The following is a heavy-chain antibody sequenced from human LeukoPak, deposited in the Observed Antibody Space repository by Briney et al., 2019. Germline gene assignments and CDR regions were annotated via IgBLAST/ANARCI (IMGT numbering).Heavy chain of an antibody. CDR1: GFTFRSYW. CDR2: IKQDGSEK. Sequence: GGSLRLSCAASGFTFRSYWMSWVRQAPGKGLEWVANIKQDGSEKYYVDSVKGRFTISRDNAKDSLSLQMNSLRAEDTAVYYCAREYYYGSGSYYNGYWGQGTLVTVSS. CDR3: AREYYYGSGSYYNGY. J-gene: IGHJ4*02. D-gene: IGHD3-10*01. V-gene: IGHV3-7*04.